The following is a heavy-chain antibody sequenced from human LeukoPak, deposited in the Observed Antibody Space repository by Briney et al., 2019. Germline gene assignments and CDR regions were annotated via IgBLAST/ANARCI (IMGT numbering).Heavy chain of an antibody. Sequence: GGSLRLSCAASGFTFSSYSMNWVRQAPGKGLEWVSYISSSSNTIYYADSVKGRFTISRDNAKNSLYLQMNSLRAEDTAVYYCAAGSNWGQGTMVTVSS. V-gene: IGHV3-48*01. CDR3: AAGSN. CDR1: GFTFSSYS. J-gene: IGHJ3*01. CDR2: ISSSSNTI. D-gene: IGHD3-10*01.